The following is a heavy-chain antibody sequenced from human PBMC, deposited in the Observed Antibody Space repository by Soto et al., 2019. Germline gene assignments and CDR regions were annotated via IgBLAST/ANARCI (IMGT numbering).Heavy chain of an antibody. D-gene: IGHD1-1*01. CDR2: ISSISSII. J-gene: IGHJ6*03. CDR1: GFTFSSYS. Sequence: GGSLRLSCAASGFTFSSYSMNWVRQAPGKGLEWVSYISSISSIIYYADSVKGRFTISRDNAKNSLYLQMNSLRAEDTAVYYCARKIRTYMDVWGKGTTVTVSS. CDR3: ARKIRTYMDV. V-gene: IGHV3-48*01.